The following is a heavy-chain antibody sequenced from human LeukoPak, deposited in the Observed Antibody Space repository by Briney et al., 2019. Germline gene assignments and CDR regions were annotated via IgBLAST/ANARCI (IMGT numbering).Heavy chain of an antibody. Sequence: SETLSLTCAVYGGSFSGYYWSWIRQPPGKGLEWIGYIYYSGSTNYNPSLKSRVTISVDTSKNQFSLKLSSVTAADTAVYYCARGSWLPARFDYWGQGTLVTVSS. J-gene: IGHJ4*02. D-gene: IGHD5-24*01. CDR1: GGSFSGYY. CDR2: IYYSGST. V-gene: IGHV4-59*08. CDR3: ARGSWLPARFDY.